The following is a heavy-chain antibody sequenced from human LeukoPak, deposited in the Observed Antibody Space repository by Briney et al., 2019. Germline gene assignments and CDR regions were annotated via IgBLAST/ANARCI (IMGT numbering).Heavy chain of an antibody. CDR3: AKEVSTAHEY. CDR1: GFTFSSYS. Sequence: PGGSLRLSCAASGFTFSSYSMNWVRQAPGKGLEWVSSISSSSSYIYYADSVKGRFTISRDNAKNSLYLQMNSLRADDTAVYYCAKEVSTAHEYWGQGTLVTVSS. V-gene: IGHV3-21*01. CDR2: ISSSSSYI. D-gene: IGHD5-18*01. J-gene: IGHJ4*02.